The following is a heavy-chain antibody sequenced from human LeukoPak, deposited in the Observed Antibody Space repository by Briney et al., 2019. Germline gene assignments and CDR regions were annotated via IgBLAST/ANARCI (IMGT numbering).Heavy chain of an antibody. D-gene: IGHD3-16*01. Sequence: SETLSLTCAVYGGTFNEYYWSWIRQPPGKGLEWIGEINHSGSTNYNPSLKSRVTISVDTSKNQFSLKLRSVTAADTAVYYCARRTPLKDYGDYVWYFDYRGVRNMVSVSS. CDR2: INHSGST. CDR1: GGTFNEYY. J-gene: IGHJ4*02. CDR3: ARRTPLKDYGDYVWYFDY. V-gene: IGHV4-34*01.